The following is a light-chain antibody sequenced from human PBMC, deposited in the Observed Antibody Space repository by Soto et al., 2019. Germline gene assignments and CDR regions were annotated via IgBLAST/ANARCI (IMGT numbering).Light chain of an antibody. Sequence: EIAMTQSPATLSVSPGDRATLSCRASQSVNTNLAWYQQKPGQAPRLIIYGASTRATGVPARFSGSASGTEFTLTISSLQSEDFAVYYCQQCNNWPLTFGGGTRVEIK. V-gene: IGKV3-15*01. J-gene: IGKJ4*01. CDR3: QQCNNWPLT. CDR1: QSVNTN. CDR2: GAS.